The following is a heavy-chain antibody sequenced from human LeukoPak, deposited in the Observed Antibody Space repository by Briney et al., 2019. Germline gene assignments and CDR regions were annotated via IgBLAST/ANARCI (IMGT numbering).Heavy chain of an antibody. CDR2: ISNDGTNE. J-gene: IGHJ1*01. CDR1: RFTFSTYA. D-gene: IGHD6-19*01. Sequence: GGSLRLSCAASRFTFSTYAMHWVRQAPGKGLEWVAGISNDGTNEDHADSVKGRFTISRDNSKNTLYLQMNSLRAEDTAIYYCARDRIAVAGMGAFQHWGQGTLVAVSS. CDR3: ARDRIAVAGMGAFQH. V-gene: IGHV3-30-3*01.